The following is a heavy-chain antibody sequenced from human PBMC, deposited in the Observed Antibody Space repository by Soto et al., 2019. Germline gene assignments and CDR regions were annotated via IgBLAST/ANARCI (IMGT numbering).Heavy chain of an antibody. CDR3: AGGGDSGYDYGEGGYYGMDV. J-gene: IGHJ6*02. D-gene: IGHD5-12*01. V-gene: IGHV1-8*01. CDR1: GYTFTSYD. CDR2: MNPNSGNT. Sequence: QVQLVQSGAEVKKPGASVKVSCKASGYTFTSYDINWVRQATGQGLEWMGWMNPNSGNTGYAQKFQGRVTMTRNTSMSTVYMELSSLRSEGTAVSYCAGGGDSGYDYGEGGYYGMDVWGQGTTVTVSS.